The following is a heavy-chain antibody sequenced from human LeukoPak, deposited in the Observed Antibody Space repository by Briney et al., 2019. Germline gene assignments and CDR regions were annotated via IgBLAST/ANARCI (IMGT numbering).Heavy chain of an antibody. CDR3: ATIIYGVSSSD. CDR1: GFTFSSYS. Sequence: GGSLRLSCTASGFTFSSYSMNWARQAPGKGLEWVSYISGSTTTIYYADSVKGRFTISRDNAKSSVYLQMSSLRAEDTAVYYCATIIYGVSSSDWGQGTLVTVSS. V-gene: IGHV3-48*01. CDR2: ISGSTTTI. D-gene: IGHD4-17*01. J-gene: IGHJ4*02.